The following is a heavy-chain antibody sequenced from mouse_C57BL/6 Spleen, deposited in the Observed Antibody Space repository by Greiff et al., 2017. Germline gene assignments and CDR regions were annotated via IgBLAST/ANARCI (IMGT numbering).Heavy chain of an antibody. V-gene: IGHV1-64*01. CDR1: GYTFTSYW. Sequence: QVQLQQPGAELVKPGASVKLSCKASGYTFTSYWMHWVKQRPGQGLEWIGMIHHNSGSTNYNEKFKSKATLTVDKSSSTAYMQLSSLTSEDAAVYYCARSGTTVSYFDYWGQGTTLTVSS. CDR2: IHHNSGST. J-gene: IGHJ2*01. CDR3: ARSGTTVSYFDY. D-gene: IGHD1-1*01.